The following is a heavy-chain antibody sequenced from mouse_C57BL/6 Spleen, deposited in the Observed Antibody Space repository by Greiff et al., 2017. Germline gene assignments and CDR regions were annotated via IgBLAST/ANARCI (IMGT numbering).Heavy chain of an antibody. V-gene: IGHV6-3*01. CDR3: TGGLRRNYLDY. CDR2: IRLTSDTYAT. D-gene: IGHD3-3*01. Sequence: EVMLVESGGGLVQPGGSMKLSCVASGFTFSNYWMNWVRQSPEQGIEWFALIRLTSDTYATHYAESVKGRFTISRDDSTNSVYLRKDNLSAEDTGIYYCTGGLRRNYLDYGGQGTTLTVSS. CDR1: GFTFSNYW. J-gene: IGHJ2*01.